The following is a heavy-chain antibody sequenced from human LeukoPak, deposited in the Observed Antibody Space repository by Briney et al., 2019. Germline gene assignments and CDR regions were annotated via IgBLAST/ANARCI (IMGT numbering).Heavy chain of an antibody. J-gene: IGHJ1*01. CDR1: GGSFSGYY. CDR3: ARHEGSSSGWYGEYFQH. D-gene: IGHD6-19*01. Sequence: SETLSLTCAVYGGSFSGYYWSWIRQPPGKGLEWIGSIYYSGSTYYNPSLKSRVTISVDTSKNQFSLKLSSVTAADTAVYYCARHEGSSSGWYGEYFQHWGQGTLVTVSS. CDR2: IYYSGST. V-gene: IGHV4-34*01.